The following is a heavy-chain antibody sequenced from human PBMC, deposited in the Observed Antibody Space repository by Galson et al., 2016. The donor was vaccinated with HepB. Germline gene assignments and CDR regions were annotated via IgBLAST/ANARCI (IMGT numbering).Heavy chain of an antibody. CDR1: GFTFENAW. D-gene: IGHD4-17*01. CDR3: TTDETRVTTVVFRH. V-gene: IGHV3-15*01. J-gene: IGHJ1*01. CDR2: IRSTIDGGTA. Sequence: SLRLSCAASGFTFENAWMSWVRQAPGKGLEWVGRIRSTIDGGTADYAAPVTGRFTISRDDSTDTLYLQVISLKSEDTAVYYCTTDETRVTTVVFRHWGRSTQVTVSS.